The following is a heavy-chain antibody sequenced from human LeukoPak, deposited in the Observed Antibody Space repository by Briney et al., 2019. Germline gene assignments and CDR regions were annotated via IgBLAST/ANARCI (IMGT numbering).Heavy chain of an antibody. CDR2: IKQDGSEK. CDR1: GFTFSTYW. CDR3: ASAHFPLYYSDY. Sequence: GGSLRLSCAASGFTFSTYWMSWVRQAPGKGLEWVANIKQDGSEKYYVDSVKGRFTISRDNAKNSLYLQMNSLRAEDTAVYYCASAHFPLYYSDYWGQGTLVTVSS. D-gene: IGHD3-3*02. V-gene: IGHV3-7*01. J-gene: IGHJ4*02.